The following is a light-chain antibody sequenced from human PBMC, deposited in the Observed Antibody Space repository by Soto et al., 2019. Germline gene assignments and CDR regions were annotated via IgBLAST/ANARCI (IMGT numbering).Light chain of an antibody. Sequence: NFMLTQPHSVSESPGKTVTIPCTRSSGSIGSNYVQWYQQRPGSGPTTLIYEDNRRPSGVPDRFSGSIDSSSNSASLIISGLKTEDEADYYCQTYDETNQWVFGGGTKLTVL. V-gene: IGLV6-57*04. CDR2: EDN. CDR3: QTYDETNQWV. J-gene: IGLJ3*02. CDR1: SGSIGSNY.